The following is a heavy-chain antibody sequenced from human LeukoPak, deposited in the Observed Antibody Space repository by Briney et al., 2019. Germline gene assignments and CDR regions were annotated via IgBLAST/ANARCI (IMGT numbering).Heavy chain of an antibody. CDR1: GGSFSGYY. D-gene: IGHD5-18*01. V-gene: IGHV4-34*01. CDR2: INHSGST. Sequence: PSETLSLTCAVYGGSFSGYYWSWIRQPPGKGLEWIGEINHSGSTNYNPSFKSRVTISVDTSKNQFSLKLSSVTAADTAVYYRAGSRIQLWLDYYGMDVWGQGTTVTVSS. J-gene: IGHJ6*02. CDR3: AGSRIQLWLDYYGMDV.